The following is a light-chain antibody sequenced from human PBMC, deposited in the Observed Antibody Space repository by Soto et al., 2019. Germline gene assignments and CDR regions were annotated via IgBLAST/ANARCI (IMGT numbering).Light chain of an antibody. CDR2: DVS. V-gene: IGLV2-14*01. CDR1: SRDVGGYNY. CDR3: SSYTSSSTYV. J-gene: IGLJ1*01. Sequence: QPGLTQPASVSGSPGQSIAISCTGTSRDVGGYNYVSWYQQHPGKAPKLMVYDVSNRPSGVSNRFSGSKSGNTASLTISGLQAEDEADYYCSSYTSSSTYVFGTGPKVTVL.